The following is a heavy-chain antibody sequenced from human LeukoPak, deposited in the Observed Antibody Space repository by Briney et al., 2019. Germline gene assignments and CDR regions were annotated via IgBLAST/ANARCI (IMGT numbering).Heavy chain of an antibody. CDR3: ARGIYGDPVAFDY. CDR2: IHSDEIRT. CDR1: GFTFSSYW. V-gene: IGHV3-74*01. Sequence: GGSLRLSCAASGFTFSSYWMHWVRQAPGRGLVGVSRIHSDEIRTNYADSVTGRFTISRDNAKNTVYLQMNSLRNEDTAVYYCARGIYGDPVAFDYWGQGTLVTVSS. D-gene: IGHD4/OR15-4a*01. J-gene: IGHJ4*02.